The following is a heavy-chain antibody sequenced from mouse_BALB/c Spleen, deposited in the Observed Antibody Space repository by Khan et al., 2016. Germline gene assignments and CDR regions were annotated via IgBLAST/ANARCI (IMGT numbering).Heavy chain of an antibody. CDR2: IDTANGNT. CDR1: GFNIKDTY. V-gene: IGHV14-3*02. Sequence: VQLQQPGAELVKPGASVKLSCTASGFNIKDTYMHWVKQRPEQGLEWIGRIDTANGNTKYDPKFQGKATITADTSSNTAYLQLSSLTSEDTAVYYCAPYYYGSSRYFDVWGAETTVTVSS. J-gene: IGHJ1*01. D-gene: IGHD1-1*01. CDR3: APYYYGSSRYFDV.